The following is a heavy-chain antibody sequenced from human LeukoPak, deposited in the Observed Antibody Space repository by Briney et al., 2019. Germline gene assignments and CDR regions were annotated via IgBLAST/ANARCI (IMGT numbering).Heavy chain of an antibody. D-gene: IGHD6-6*01. CDR1: GFSFSTYW. J-gene: IGHJ4*02. V-gene: IGHV3-7*01. CDR3: ARELGSYSSSSQGDY. CDR2: IQQDGSEK. Sequence: PGGSLRLSRAASGFSFSTYWMSWVRQAPGKGLEWVANIQQDGSEKYYVDSVKGRFTISRDNAKNSLYLQMNSLRAEDTAVYYCARELGSYSSSSQGDYWGQGTLVTVSS.